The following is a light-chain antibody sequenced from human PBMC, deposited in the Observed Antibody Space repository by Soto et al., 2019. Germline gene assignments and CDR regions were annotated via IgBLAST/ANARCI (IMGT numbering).Light chain of an antibody. CDR3: QQYDNSAPLS. CDR1: QSVRSSY. Sequence: EIVLTQSSATLSLSPGDRATLSCGASQSVRSSYVAWYQQKAGLAPRLLIYDGSSRASGIPDRFSGSGSGTDFTLTIGRLEPEDFALYYCQQYDNSAPLSFGGGTKV. J-gene: IGKJ4*01. CDR2: DGS. V-gene: IGKV3D-20*01.